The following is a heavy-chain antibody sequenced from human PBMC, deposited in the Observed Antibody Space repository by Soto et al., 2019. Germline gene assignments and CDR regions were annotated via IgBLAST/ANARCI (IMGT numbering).Heavy chain of an antibody. CDR1: GGSISSYY. CDR3: AREAGDGSGQPHYYFDY. D-gene: IGHD3-10*01. Sequence: QVQLQESGPGLVKPSETLSLTCTVSGGSISSYYWSWIRQPPGKGLEWIGYIYYSGSTNYNPSLKSRVTISVDPSKNQFSLKLSSVTAADTAVYYCAREAGDGSGQPHYYFDYWGQGTLVTVSS. V-gene: IGHV4-59*01. J-gene: IGHJ4*02. CDR2: IYYSGST.